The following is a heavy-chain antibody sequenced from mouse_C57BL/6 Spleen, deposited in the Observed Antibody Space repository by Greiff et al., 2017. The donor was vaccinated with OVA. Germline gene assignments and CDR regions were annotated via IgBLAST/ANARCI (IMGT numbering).Heavy chain of an antibody. CDR3: TLGAYYSNYDYAMDY. CDR1: GYTFTDYE. J-gene: IGHJ4*01. Sequence: QVQLQQSGAELVRPGASVTLSCKASGYTFTDYEMHWVKQTPVHGLEWIGAIDPETGGTAYNQKFKGKAILTADKSSSTAYMELRSLTSEDSAVYYCTLGAYYSNYDYAMDYWGQGTSVTVSS. D-gene: IGHD2-5*01. CDR2: IDPETGGT. V-gene: IGHV1-15*01.